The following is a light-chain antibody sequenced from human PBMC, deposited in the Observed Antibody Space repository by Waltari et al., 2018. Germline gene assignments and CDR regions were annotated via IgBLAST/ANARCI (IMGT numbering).Light chain of an antibody. J-gene: IGKJ4*01. Sequence: EIVMTQSPAPLSVSPGEQATLSCRASQSVSSNLAWYQQKPGQAPRLLIYGASTRATGIPARFSGSGSGTEFTLTISSMQSEDFAVYYCQQYNNWPPLTFGGGTKVEIK. V-gene: IGKV3-15*01. CDR2: GAS. CDR3: QQYNNWPPLT. CDR1: QSVSSN.